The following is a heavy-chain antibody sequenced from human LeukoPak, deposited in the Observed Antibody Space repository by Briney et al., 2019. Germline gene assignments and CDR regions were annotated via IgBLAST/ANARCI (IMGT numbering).Heavy chain of an antibody. CDR2: ISSSSSYI. J-gene: IGHJ6*02. CDR3: ARPAVVVPAAAYYYYGMDV. CDR1: GFTFSSYS. Sequence: GSLRLSCAASGFTFSSYSMNWVRQAPGKGLEWVSFISSSSSYIYYADSVKGRFTISRDNAKKSLYLQMNSLRAEDTAVYYCARPAVVVPAAAYYYYGMDVWGQGTTVTVSS. D-gene: IGHD2-2*01. V-gene: IGHV3-21*01.